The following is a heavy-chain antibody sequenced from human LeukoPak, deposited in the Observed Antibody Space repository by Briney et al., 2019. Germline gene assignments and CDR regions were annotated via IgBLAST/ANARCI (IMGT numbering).Heavy chain of an antibody. J-gene: IGHJ4*02. V-gene: IGHV4-39*01. CDR2: IYYSGRT. CDR1: GGSISSSSYY. D-gene: IGHD3-3*01. CDR3: ARQGYYDFWSGQHDY. Sequence: SETLSLTCTVSGGSISSSSYYWGWIRQPPGKGLEWIVSIYYSGRTYYNPSLKSRVTISVDTSKTQFSLKLSSVTAADTAVYYCARQGYYDFWSGQHDYWGQGTLVTVSS.